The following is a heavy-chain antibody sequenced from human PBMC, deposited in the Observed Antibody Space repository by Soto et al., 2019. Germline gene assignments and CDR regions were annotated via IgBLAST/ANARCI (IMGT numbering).Heavy chain of an antibody. CDR2: IVPTVDTS. J-gene: IGHJ4*02. Sequence: SVKVSCKTSGSTFSSYAITWVRQAPGQGLEWMGGIVPTVDTSTYAQKFQGRVTITADKFTNTVYMELSSLRSDDTAVYYCVRVVAIPGYPDNWGQGTLVTVSS. D-gene: IGHD5-12*01. CDR1: GSTFSSYA. V-gene: IGHV1-69*06. CDR3: VRVVAIPGYPDN.